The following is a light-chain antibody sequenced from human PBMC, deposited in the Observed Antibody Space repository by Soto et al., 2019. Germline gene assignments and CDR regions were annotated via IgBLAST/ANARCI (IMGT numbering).Light chain of an antibody. CDR1: SSDIGTYNF. Sequence: QSALTQPASVSGSPGQSITISCTGSSSDIGTYNFVSWFQLHPGKAPKLIIYEVTNRPSGVSNRFSGSKSGNTASLTISGLQAEDEADYFCSSFTNSNTLYVFGSGTKVTV. V-gene: IGLV2-14*01. CDR2: EVT. CDR3: SSFTNSNTLYV. J-gene: IGLJ1*01.